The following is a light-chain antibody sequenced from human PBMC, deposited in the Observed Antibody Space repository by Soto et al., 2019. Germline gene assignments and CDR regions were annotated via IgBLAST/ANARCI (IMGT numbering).Light chain of an antibody. CDR2: GAS. Sequence: EIVMTQPPATLSVSPCERATLSSRASQSVSSNLAWYQQKPGQAPRLLIYGASSRATGIPDRFSGSGSGTDFTLTISRLEPEDFAVYYCQQYDNSLWTFGQGTKVDI. J-gene: IGKJ1*01. CDR1: QSVSSN. CDR3: QQYDNSLWT. V-gene: IGKV3-20*01.